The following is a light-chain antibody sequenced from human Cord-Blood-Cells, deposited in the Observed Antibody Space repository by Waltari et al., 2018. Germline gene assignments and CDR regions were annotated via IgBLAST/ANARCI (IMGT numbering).Light chain of an antibody. J-gene: IGLJ1*01. CDR1: SSNIGSTT. CDR3: AAWDDSLNYV. CDR2: SNN. Sequence: QSVLTQPPSASGTPGQRVTISCSGSSSNIGSTTVNWYQQLPGTAPKLLIDSNNQGPSGVPERFSGAKSGTSASLASSGLQSEDEADYYCAAWDDSLNYVFGTGTKVTVL. V-gene: IGLV1-44*01.